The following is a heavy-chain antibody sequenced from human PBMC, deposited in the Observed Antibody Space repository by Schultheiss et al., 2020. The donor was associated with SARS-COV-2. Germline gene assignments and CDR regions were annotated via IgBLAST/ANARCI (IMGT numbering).Heavy chain of an antibody. Sequence: SETLSLTCTVSGDSISSYYWSWIRQPPGKGLEWIGEINHSGSTYYNPSLKSRVSISVDTSKNQFSLKLNSVTAADTAVYYCARDPQFYFGSGTYKLSWFDPWGPGTLVTVSS. CDR1: GDSISSYY. D-gene: IGHD3-10*01. V-gene: IGHV4-59*12. CDR2: INHSGST. J-gene: IGHJ5*02. CDR3: ARDPQFYFGSGTYKLSWFDP.